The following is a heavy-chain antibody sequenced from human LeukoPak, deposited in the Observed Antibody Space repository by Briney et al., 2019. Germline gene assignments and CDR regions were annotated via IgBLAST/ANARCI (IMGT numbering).Heavy chain of an antibody. D-gene: IGHD7-27*01. V-gene: IGHV3-48*04. CDR3: ASVSWGTFDY. J-gene: IGHJ4*02. CDR2: ISHTGSTM. CDR1: GFRFSSYS. Sequence: GGSLRLSCAASGFRFSSYSMNWVRQAPGKGLEWVSYISHTGSTMSYADSVKGRFTISRDNARNSLHLQMNSLRAEDTAVYYCASVSWGTFDYWGQGTLVTVSS.